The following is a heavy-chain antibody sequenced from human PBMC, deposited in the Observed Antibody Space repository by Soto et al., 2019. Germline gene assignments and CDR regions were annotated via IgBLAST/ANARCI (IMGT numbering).Heavy chain of an antibody. V-gene: IGHV1-69*13. CDR3: ARVPRDGYNNGDYYYGMDV. CDR2: IIPIFGTA. J-gene: IGHJ6*02. D-gene: IGHD2-8*01. Sequence: SVKVSCKASGGTFSSYAISWVRQAPGQGLEWMGGIIPIFGTANYAQKFQGRVTITADESTSTAYMELSSLRSEDTAVYYCARVPRDGYNNGDYYYGMDVWGQGTTVTVSS. CDR1: GGTFSSYA.